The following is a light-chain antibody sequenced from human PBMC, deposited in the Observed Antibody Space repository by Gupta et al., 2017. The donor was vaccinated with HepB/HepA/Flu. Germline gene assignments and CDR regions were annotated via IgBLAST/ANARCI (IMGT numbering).Light chain of an antibody. CDR3: SSYTRANVL. J-gene: IGLJ2*01. CDR2: DVS. CDR1: STDIGSYNR. Sequence: QSALTQPPSVSGSPGQSVAISCTGTSTDIGSYNRVSWYQQPPGTAPNLIIYDVSHRPSGVPDRFSGSKSGNTASLTISGLQAEDEADYYCSSYTRANVLFGGGTKVTVL. V-gene: IGLV2-18*02.